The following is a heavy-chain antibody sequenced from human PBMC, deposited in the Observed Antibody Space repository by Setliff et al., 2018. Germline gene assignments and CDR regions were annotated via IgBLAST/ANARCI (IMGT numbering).Heavy chain of an antibody. CDR3: ARDTHINYNNPQVGWFDP. J-gene: IGHJ5*02. CDR2: VIPLFGTT. CDR1: GYTLSNSI. Sequence: GASVKVSCKASGYTLSNSILSWVRLAPGQGLEWMGRVIPLFGTTNYAQKFQDRVAISADESTSTAYMELRSLRSEDTAIYYCARDTHINYNNPQVGWFDPWGQGTQVTVSS. D-gene: IGHD4-4*01. V-gene: IGHV1-69*13.